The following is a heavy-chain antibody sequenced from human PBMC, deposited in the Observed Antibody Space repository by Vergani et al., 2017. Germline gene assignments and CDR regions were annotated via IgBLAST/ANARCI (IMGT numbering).Heavy chain of an antibody. V-gene: IGHV3-48*03. D-gene: IGHD3-3*01. J-gene: IGHJ4*02. Sequence: EVQLVESGGGLVQPGGSLRLSCAASGFTFSSYEMNWVRQAPGKGLEWVSYISSSGSTIYYADSVKGRFTISRDNAKNSLYLQMNSLRAEDTAVYYSAREPWGNYDFWSGPDYFDYWGQGTLVTVSS. CDR1: GFTFSSYE. CDR2: ISSSGSTI. CDR3: AREPWGNYDFWSGPDYFDY.